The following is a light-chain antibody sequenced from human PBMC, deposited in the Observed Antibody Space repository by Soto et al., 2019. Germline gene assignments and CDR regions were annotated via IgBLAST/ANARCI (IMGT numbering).Light chain of an antibody. Sequence: QSVLAQPASVSGSPGQSITISCTGTSSDVGSYNLVSWYQQHPGKAPKLMIYEVSNRPSGVSNRFSGSKSGNTASLTISGLQSEDEADYSCCSYGGRNTFVFGSGTKLTVL. J-gene: IGLJ1*01. CDR1: SSDVGSYNL. V-gene: IGLV2-23*02. CDR2: EVS. CDR3: CSYGGRNTFV.